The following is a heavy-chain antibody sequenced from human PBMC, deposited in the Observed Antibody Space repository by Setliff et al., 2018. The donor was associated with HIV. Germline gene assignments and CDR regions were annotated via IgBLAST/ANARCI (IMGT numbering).Heavy chain of an antibody. V-gene: IGHV3-73*01. CDR3: ARVGSSTSLDY. D-gene: IGHD2-2*01. Sequence: GGSLRLSCEASGFAFRDSAIHWVRQASGKGLEWVGQVRSKANGYATGFATSVKGRFTVSRDNAKNSLYLQMTSLRPEDTGVYYCARVGSSTSLDYWGQGILVTVSS. J-gene: IGHJ4*02. CDR2: VRSKANGYAT. CDR1: GFAFRDSA.